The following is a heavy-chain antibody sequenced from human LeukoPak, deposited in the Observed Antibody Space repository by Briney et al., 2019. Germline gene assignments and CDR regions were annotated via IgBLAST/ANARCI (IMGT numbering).Heavy chain of an antibody. D-gene: IGHD1-26*01. V-gene: IGHV4-30-4*08. Sequence: SETLSLTCTVSGGSISSGDYYWIWLRQPPGKGLEWIGYIYYSGSTYYNPSLKSRVTISVDTSKNQFSLKLSSVTAADTAVYYCAGSFSGSYHSAFDIWGQGTMVTVSS. CDR2: IYYSGST. J-gene: IGHJ3*02. CDR1: GGSISSGDYY. CDR3: AGSFSGSYHSAFDI.